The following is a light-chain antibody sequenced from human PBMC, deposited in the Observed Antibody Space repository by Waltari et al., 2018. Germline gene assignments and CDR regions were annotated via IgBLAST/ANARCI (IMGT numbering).Light chain of an antibody. J-gene: IGKJ4*01. CDR2: VAS. CDR1: QSISKW. CDR3: QQYNSYSLLT. Sequence: DIRMTQSPSTLSASAGDSVIISCRASQSISKWLAWYQKKPGKAPKLLIYVASTLQSGVPSRFSGTGSGTDFTLTISSLQPDDFATYYCQQYNSYSLLTFGGGTKVEIK. V-gene: IGKV1-5*03.